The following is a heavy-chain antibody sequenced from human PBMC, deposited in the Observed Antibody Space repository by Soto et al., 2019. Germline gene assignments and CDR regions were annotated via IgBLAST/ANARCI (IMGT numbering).Heavy chain of an antibody. J-gene: IGHJ4*02. CDR2: IFPGDSDT. V-gene: IGHV5-51*01. D-gene: IGHD3-22*01. CDR3: ARRSFDSSGYLFDY. CDR1: GYVFNTFW. Sequence: TGESLKISCKGSGYVFNTFWIGWVRQMPGKGLEWMGNIFPGDSDTRYSPSFEGQVTISADKSLSTAYLQWSSLKTSDTAMYYCARRSFDSSGYLFDYWGQGTQVTVSS.